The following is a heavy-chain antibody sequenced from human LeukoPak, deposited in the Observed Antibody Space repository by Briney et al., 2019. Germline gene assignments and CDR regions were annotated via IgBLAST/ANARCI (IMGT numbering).Heavy chain of an antibody. V-gene: IGHV4-59*08. CDR1: GGSISSYY. Sequence: SETLSLTCTVSGGSISSYYWSWIRQPPGKGLEWIGYIYYSGSTNYNPSLKSRVTISVDTSKNQFSLKPSSVTAADTAVYYCARHPPYSSSWYVNGMDVWGQGTTVTVSS. D-gene: IGHD6-13*01. J-gene: IGHJ6*02. CDR3: ARHPPYSSSWYVNGMDV. CDR2: IYYSGST.